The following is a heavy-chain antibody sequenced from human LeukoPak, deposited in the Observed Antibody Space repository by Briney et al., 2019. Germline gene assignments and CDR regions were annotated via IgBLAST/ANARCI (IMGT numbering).Heavy chain of an antibody. J-gene: IGHJ4*02. CDR2: GRNKANSYTT. Sequence: GGSLRLSCAASGFTFSDYYMDWVRQAPGKGLEWVGRGRNKANSYTTEYAATVTGRFTISRDDSKNSLYLQMNSLKTEETAVYYCARDDYEWSGLDYWGQGDLGSVSS. D-gene: IGHD3-3*01. V-gene: IGHV3-72*01. CDR1: GFTFSDYY. CDR3: ARDDYEWSGLDY.